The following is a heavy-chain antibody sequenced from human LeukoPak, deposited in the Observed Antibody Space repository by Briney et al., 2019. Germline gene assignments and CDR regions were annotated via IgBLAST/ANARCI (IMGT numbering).Heavy chain of an antibody. CDR3: ARAESSSWYGNAFDI. J-gene: IGHJ3*02. CDR2: MYYSGST. Sequence: SETLSLTCAVYGGSFSGYYWSWIRQPPGKGLEWIGYMYYSGSTNYNPSLKSRATVSVDRSKNQFSLKLSSVTAADTAVYYCARAESSSWYGNAFDIWGQGTMVTVSS. V-gene: IGHV4-59*01. D-gene: IGHD6-13*01. CDR1: GGSFSGYY.